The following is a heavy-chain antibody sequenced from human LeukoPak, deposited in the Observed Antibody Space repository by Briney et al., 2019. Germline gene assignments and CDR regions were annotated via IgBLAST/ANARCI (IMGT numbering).Heavy chain of an antibody. CDR1: GFTFSTSA. D-gene: IGHD1-26*01. V-gene: IGHV3-23*01. Sequence: GGSLRHSCAASGFTFSTSAMNWVRQAPGKGLEWVSFISGSGDTTYYADSVKGRFTISRDSSKNTLYLQMNSLRAEDTAVYYCAKSRGESRGASNYWGQGTLVTVSS. J-gene: IGHJ4*02. CDR2: ISGSGDTT. CDR3: AKSRGESRGASNY.